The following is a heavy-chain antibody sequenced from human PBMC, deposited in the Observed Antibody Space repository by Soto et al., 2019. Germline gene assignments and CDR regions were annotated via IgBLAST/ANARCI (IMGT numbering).Heavy chain of an antibody. CDR1: ADTYSCYE. Sequence: QVQLVQSGAEVKKPGSSVKVSCKASADTYSCYEINWVRKAPGLGLEWMGGIVPVYGTANYAPKFHGRAALIADVSTGTTYMQPTSLRSGDTVVNFCTIAAAPNSAGWHYWGQGTVVSVPS. D-gene: IGHD6-19*01. J-gene: IGHJ4*02. V-gene: IGHV1-69*12. CDR3: TIAAAPNSAGWHY. CDR2: IVPVYGTA.